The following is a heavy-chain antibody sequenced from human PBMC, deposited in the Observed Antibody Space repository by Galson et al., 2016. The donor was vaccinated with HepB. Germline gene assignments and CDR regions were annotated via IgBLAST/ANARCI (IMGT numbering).Heavy chain of an antibody. J-gene: IGHJ6*02. V-gene: IGHV3-7*01. CDR1: GFTFSSYS. CDR2: IKQDGSEK. Sequence: SLRLSCAASGFTFSSYSMTWVRQAPGKGLEWVANIKQDGSEKYYVDSVKGRFTTSRDNAKNSLYLQMNSLRGEDTAVYYCARGRGVDVWGQGTTVTVSS. CDR3: ARGRGVDV.